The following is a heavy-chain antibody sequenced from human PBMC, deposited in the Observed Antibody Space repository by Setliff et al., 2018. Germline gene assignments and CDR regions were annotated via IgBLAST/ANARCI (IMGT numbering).Heavy chain of an antibody. J-gene: IGHJ6*03. CDR3: VRTDYGDGRYSMDV. Sequence: KTSVTLSLTCTVSGGSPSTYYWGWIRQSPGRGLGYIGYVYYNGAADYSPSLKSRVTLSVDTSKKQFSLKLTSVTAADTAVYYCVRTDYGDGRYSMDVWGKGTTVTVSS. D-gene: IGHD1-26*01. V-gene: IGHV4-59*08. CDR2: VYYNGAA. CDR1: GGSPSTYY.